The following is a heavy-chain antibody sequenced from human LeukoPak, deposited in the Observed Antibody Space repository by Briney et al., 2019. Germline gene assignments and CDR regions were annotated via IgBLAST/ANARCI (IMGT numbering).Heavy chain of an antibody. J-gene: IGHJ4*02. D-gene: IGHD5-18*01. Sequence: SETLSLTCTVSGGSISSYYWSWIRQPPGKGLEWIGYIYYSGSTNYNPSLKSRVTISVDTSKNQFSLKLSSVTAADTAVYYCARRGYSYGYSFDYWGQGTLVTVSS. CDR1: GGSISSYY. CDR3: ARRGYSYGYSFDY. V-gene: IGHV4-59*08. CDR2: IYYSGST.